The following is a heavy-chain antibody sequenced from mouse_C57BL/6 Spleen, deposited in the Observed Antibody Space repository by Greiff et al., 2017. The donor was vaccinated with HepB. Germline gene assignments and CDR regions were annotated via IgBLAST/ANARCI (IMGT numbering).Heavy chain of an antibody. Sequence: QVQLQQSGAELVRPGSSVKLSCKASGYTFTSYWMHWVKQRPIQGLEWIGNIDPSDSETHYNQKFKDKATLTVDKSSSPAYMQLSSLTSEDSAVYCCARSRRNWYFDVWGTGTTVTVSS. J-gene: IGHJ1*03. CDR3: ARSRRNWYFDV. V-gene: IGHV1-52*01. CDR1: GYTFTSYW. CDR2: IDPSDSET.